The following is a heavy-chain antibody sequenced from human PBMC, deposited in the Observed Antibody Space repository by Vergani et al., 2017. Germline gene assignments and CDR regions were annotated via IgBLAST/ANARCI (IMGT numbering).Heavy chain of an antibody. J-gene: IGHJ6*02. CDR3: ARDPLYSTTWPFLLLDMDV. CDR1: GGSISSGSYY. D-gene: IGHD6-13*01. V-gene: IGHV4-61*02. Sequence: QVQLQESGPGLVRPSQTLSLTCTVSGGSISSGSYYWSWFRQPAGKGLEWIGRFYTGGGTSDNPSLKSRVTISADTSKNQFSLQLSSVTAADTAVYYCARDPLYSTTWPFLLLDMDVWGQGTTVTVSS. CDR2: FYTGGGT.